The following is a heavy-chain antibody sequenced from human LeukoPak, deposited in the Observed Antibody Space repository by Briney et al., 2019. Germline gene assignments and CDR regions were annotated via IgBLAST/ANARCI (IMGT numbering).Heavy chain of an antibody. CDR2: INPNSGGT. CDR3: ARAYYYDSSGYYEDFDY. J-gene: IGHJ4*02. Sequence: ASVKVSCKASGYTFTGYYMHWVRQAPGQGLEWMGRINPNSGGTNYAQKFQGRVTVTRDTSISTAYMELSRLRSDDTAVYYCARAYYYDSSGYYEDFDYWGQGTLVTVSS. CDR1: GYTFTGYY. V-gene: IGHV1-2*06. D-gene: IGHD3-22*01.